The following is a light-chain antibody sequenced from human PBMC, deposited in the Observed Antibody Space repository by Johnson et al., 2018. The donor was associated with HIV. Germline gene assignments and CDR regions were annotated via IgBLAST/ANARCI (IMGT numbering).Light chain of an antibody. Sequence: QSVLTQPPSVSAAPGQKVTISCSGSSSNIGNNYVSWYQQLPGTAPKLLIYENNKRPSGIPDRFSGSKSGTSATLGITGLQTGDEADYYCGTWDSSLRENVFGTGTKVTVL. CDR1: SSNIGNNY. J-gene: IGLJ1*01. V-gene: IGLV1-51*02. CDR3: GTWDSSLRENV. CDR2: ENN.